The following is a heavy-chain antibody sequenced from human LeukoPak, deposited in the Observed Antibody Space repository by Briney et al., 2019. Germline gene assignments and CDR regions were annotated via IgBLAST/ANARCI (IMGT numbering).Heavy chain of an antibody. J-gene: IGHJ5*02. CDR1: GGSFSGYY. D-gene: IGHD3-10*01. V-gene: IGHV4-34*01. CDR3: ARLKSRRLLWFGERSGDVWFDP. CDR2: INHSGST. Sequence: PSETLSLTCAVYGGSFSGYYWSWIRQPPGKGLEWIGEINHSGSTNYNPSLKSRVTISVDTSKNQFSLKLSSVTAADTAVYYCARLKSRRLLWFGERSGDVWFDPWGQGTLVTVSS.